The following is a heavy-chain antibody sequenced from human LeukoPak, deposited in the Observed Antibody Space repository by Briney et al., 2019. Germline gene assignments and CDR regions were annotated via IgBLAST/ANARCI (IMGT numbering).Heavy chain of an antibody. D-gene: IGHD1-26*01. CDR2: IKEDGGEI. V-gene: IGHV3-7*03. J-gene: IGHJ4*02. Sequence: GGSLRLSCAASGFTFSSYWMSWVRQAPGKGLEWVANIKEDGGEIHFVDPMKGRFTISRDNAKNSLYLQMNSLRGDDTAVYYCARSGYSHSWDYWGQGTLVIVSS. CDR1: GFTFSSYW. CDR3: ARSGYSHSWDY.